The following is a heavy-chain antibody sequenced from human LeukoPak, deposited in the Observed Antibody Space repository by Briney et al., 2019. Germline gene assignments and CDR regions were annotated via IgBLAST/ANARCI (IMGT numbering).Heavy chain of an antibody. CDR2: ISSSSSYI. Sequence: PGGSLRLSCAASGFSFSSYSMNWVRQAPGKGLEWVSSISSSSSYIYYADSVRGRFTISRDNSKNMLYLQMNSLRVDDTAVYYCAKETLWQGSWYGAAGGGSNYWGQGTLVTVSS. CDR3: AKETLWQGSWYGAAGGGSNY. J-gene: IGHJ4*02. D-gene: IGHD6-13*01. CDR1: GFSFSSYS. V-gene: IGHV3-21*04.